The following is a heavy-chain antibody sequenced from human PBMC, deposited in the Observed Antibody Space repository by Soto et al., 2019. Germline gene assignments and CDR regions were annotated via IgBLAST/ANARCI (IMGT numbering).Heavy chain of an antibody. J-gene: IGHJ3*02. CDR2: ISSSSSYI. D-gene: IGHD4-17*01. Sequence: PGGSLRLSCAASGFTFSNSNMNWVRQAPGKGLEWVSSISSSSSYIYYADSVKGRFTISRDNAKNSLSLQMNSLRAEDTAVYYCAKDYGDSDGVFDIWGQGTMVPVSS. CDR1: GFTFSNSN. CDR3: AKDYGDSDGVFDI. V-gene: IGHV3-21*01.